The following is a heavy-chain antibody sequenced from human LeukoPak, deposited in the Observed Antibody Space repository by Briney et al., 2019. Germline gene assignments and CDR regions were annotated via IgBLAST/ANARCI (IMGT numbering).Heavy chain of an antibody. CDR3: AKDSYYYDSSSYYYY. D-gene: IGHD3-22*01. CDR2: ISGSGGST. J-gene: IGHJ4*02. Sequence: GGSLRLSCAASGFTFSSYAMIWVRQAPGKGLEWVSGISGSGGSTYYADSVKGRFTISRDNSKNTLYLQMNSLSAEDTAVYYCAKDSYYYDSSSYYYYWGQGTRVTVSS. V-gene: IGHV3-23*01. CDR1: GFTFSSYA.